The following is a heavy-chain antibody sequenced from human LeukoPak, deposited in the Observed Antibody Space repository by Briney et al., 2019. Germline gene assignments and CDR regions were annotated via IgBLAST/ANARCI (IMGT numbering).Heavy chain of an antibody. CDR3: AARDYYGPDY. CDR1: GFTFSSYG. V-gene: IGHV3-33*01. CDR2: IWYDGSNK. D-gene: IGHD3-10*01. J-gene: IGHJ4*02. Sequence: GRSLRLSCAASGFTFSSYGMHWVRQAPGKGLEWVAVIWYDGSNKYYADSVKGRLTISRDNSKNTLYLQMNSLRAEDTAVYYCAARDYYGPDYWGQGTLVTVSS.